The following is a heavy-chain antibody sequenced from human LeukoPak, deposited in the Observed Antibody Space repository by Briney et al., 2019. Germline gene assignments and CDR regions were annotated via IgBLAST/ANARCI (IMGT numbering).Heavy chain of an antibody. CDR3: ARVPGVWFGELSRFDP. CDR2: IWYEGSNE. Sequence: GGSLRLSCAVSGFTLNNYGMHWVRQAPGKGLEWVSVIWYEGSNENYADAVRGRFTISRDTSKNTLYLQMNSLRAEDTAVYYCARVPGVWFGELSRFDPWGRGTLVTVSS. V-gene: IGHV3-33*01. J-gene: IGHJ5*02. CDR1: GFTLNNYG. D-gene: IGHD3-10*01.